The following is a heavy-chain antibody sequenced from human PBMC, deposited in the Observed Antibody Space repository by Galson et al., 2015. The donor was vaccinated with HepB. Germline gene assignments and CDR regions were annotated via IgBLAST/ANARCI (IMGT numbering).Heavy chain of an antibody. Sequence: SLRLSCAASGFTFSSYSMNWVRQAPGKGLEWVSSITSSSSYIYYADSVKGRFTISRDNAKNSLYLQMNSLSAEDTAVYYCARVADGYTNYYYYYMDVWGKGTTVTVSS. CDR2: ITSSSSYI. J-gene: IGHJ6*03. CDR1: GFTFSSYS. CDR3: ARVADGYTNYYYYYMDV. D-gene: IGHD5-24*01. V-gene: IGHV3-21*01.